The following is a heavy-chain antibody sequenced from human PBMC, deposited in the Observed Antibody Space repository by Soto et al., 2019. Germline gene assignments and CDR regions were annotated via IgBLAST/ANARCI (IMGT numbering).Heavy chain of an antibody. Sequence: QVQLVQSGAEVKKPGASVKVSCKASGYTFTSYGITWVRQAPGQGLEWMGWISAYNGKTNYAQKLQGSVTMTTDTSTSTAYMELRSLRSDDTAVYYCARENGDYGDYVCWGTVCEGYNWFDPWGQGTLFTVFS. CDR3: ARENGDYGDYVCWGTVCEGYNWFDP. D-gene: IGHD4-17*01. CDR1: GYTFTSYG. J-gene: IGHJ5*02. CDR2: ISAYNGKT. V-gene: IGHV1-18*01.